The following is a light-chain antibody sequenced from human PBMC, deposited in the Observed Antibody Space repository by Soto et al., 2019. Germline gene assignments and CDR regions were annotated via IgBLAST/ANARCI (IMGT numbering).Light chain of an antibody. Sequence: QSVLTQPASVSGSPGQSITISCTGTRSDVGGYNYVSWYQQHPGKAPKLIIFEVSNRPSGVSNRFSGSKSGNTASLTISGLQGDDEADYHCSSYTSITTQVFGTGTKVTVL. CDR2: EVS. CDR3: SSYTSITTQV. V-gene: IGLV2-14*01. CDR1: RSDVGGYNY. J-gene: IGLJ1*01.